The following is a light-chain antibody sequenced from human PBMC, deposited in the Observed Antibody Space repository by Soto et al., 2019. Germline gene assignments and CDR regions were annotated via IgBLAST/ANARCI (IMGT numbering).Light chain of an antibody. CDR1: QSISSY. Sequence: IQMTQSPSSLSASVGDRVTITCRASQSISSYLNWYQQKPGKAPTLLIYAASTLQSGVPSRFSGSGFGTDFTLTISSLQAEDFASYYCQQLRSYPSTFGGGTNVDIK. J-gene: IGKJ4*01. CDR2: AAS. CDR3: QQLRSYPST. V-gene: IGKV1-39*01.